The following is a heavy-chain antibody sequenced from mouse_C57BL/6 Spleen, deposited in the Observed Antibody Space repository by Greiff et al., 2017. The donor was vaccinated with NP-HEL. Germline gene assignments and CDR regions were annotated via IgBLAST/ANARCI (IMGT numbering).Heavy chain of an antibody. CDR3: ARWGDYDEEGDY. V-gene: IGHV1-54*01. Sequence: VQLQQSGAELVRPGTSVKVSCKASGYAFTNSLIEGVKQRPGQGLEWIGVINPGSGGTNYNEKFKGKATLTADKSSSTAYMQLSSLTSEDSAVYFCARWGDYDEEGDYWGQGTTLTVSS. J-gene: IGHJ2*01. D-gene: IGHD2-4*01. CDR2: INPGSGGT. CDR1: GYAFTNSL.